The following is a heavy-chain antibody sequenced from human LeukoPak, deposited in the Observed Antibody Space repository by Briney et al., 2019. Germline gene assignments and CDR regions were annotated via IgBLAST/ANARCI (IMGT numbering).Heavy chain of an antibody. CDR3: ASSGGAAAGTGHYFDY. CDR2: TYYRSKWYN. Sequence: SQTLSLTCAISGDSVSSNSAAWNWIRQSPSRGLEWLGRTYYRSKWYNDYAVSVKSRITINTDTSKNQFSLQLSSVTPEDTAVYYCASSGGAAAGTGHYFDYWGQGTLVTVSS. CDR1: GDSVSSNSAA. V-gene: IGHV6-1*01. J-gene: IGHJ4*02. D-gene: IGHD6-13*01.